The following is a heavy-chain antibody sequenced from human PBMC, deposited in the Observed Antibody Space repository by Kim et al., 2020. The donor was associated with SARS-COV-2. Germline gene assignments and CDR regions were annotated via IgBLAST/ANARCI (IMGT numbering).Heavy chain of an antibody. CDR1: GFTFDTYA. CDR3: AKMVIMDGYNYFYYYAMDV. Sequence: GGSLRLSCVASGFTFDTYAMSWVRQAPGKGLEWVSVISGGAVNKFYADSVRGRFTISRDNSKNTLYLQMNRLRDEDTALYYCAKMVIMDGYNYFYYYAMDVGGQGTTVTVSS. J-gene: IGHJ6*02. D-gene: IGHD2-21*01. V-gene: IGHV3-23*01. CDR2: ISGGAVNK.